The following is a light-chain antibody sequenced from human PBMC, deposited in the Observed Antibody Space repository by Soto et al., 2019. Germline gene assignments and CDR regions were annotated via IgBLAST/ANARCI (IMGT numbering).Light chain of an antibody. Sequence: EIVLTQSPDTLSLSPGERATLSCRASQSVDSNYLAWYQQKPGQAPRVLIYDASIRATGIPDRFSGSGSGTDFTLTISRLEPEGFAVYYCQQYGSSPRTFGQGTKVDIK. J-gene: IGKJ1*01. CDR2: DAS. CDR1: QSVDSNY. CDR3: QQYGSSPRT. V-gene: IGKV3-20*01.